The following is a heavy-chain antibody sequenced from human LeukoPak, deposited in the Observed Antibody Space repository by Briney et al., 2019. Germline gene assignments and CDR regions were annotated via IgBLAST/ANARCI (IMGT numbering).Heavy chain of an antibody. D-gene: IGHD5-18*01. Sequence: PGGSLRLSCAASGFTFSSYSMNRVRQAPGKGLEWVSSISSSSSCIYYADSVKGRFTISRDNAKNSLYPQMNSLRAEDTAVYYCARLKGYSYGVDYWGQGTLVTVSS. CDR1: GFTFSSYS. J-gene: IGHJ4*02. CDR3: ARLKGYSYGVDY. V-gene: IGHV3-21*01. CDR2: ISSSSSCI.